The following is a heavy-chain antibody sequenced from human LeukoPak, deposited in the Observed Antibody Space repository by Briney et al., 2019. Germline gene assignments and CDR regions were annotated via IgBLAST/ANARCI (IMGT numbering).Heavy chain of an antibody. CDR3: ARESTGISGADGY. J-gene: IGHJ4*02. V-gene: IGHV1-2*06. CDR1: GCTFTGYY. D-gene: IGHD1-14*01. Sequence: ASVKVSCKASGCTFTGYYMHWVRQAPGQGLEWMGRINPNSGGTNYAQKFQGRVTMTRDTSISTAYMELSRLRSDDTAVYYCARESTGISGADGYWGQGTLVTVSS. CDR2: INPNSGGT.